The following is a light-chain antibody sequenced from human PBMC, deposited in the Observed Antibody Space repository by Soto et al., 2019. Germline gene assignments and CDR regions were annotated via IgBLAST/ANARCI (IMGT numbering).Light chain of an antibody. CDR3: HQYGSSPPVT. Sequence: EVVITQSPATLSVSTGERATLSCRARQSVRSTSAWYQQKPGQSPRLLIYGASTRATGIPARFSGSGSGTEFTLTISRLEPEDFAMYYCHQYGSSPPVTFGQGTRLEV. J-gene: IGKJ5*01. CDR2: GAS. CDR1: QSVRST. V-gene: IGKV3D-15*01.